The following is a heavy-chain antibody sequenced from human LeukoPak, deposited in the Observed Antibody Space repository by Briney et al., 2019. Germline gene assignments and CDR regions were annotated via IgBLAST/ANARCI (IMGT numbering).Heavy chain of an antibody. CDR2: IRSKAYGGTT. J-gene: IGHJ5*02. CDR1: GFTFGDYA. V-gene: IGHV3-49*04. Sequence: PGGSLRLSCTASGFTFGDYAMSWVRQAPGKGLEWVGFIRSKAYGGTTEYAASVKGIFTISRDDSTSIAYLQMNSLKTEDTAVYYCTRQHSGSEGSPPGPWGQGTLVTVSS. D-gene: IGHD1-26*01. CDR3: TRQHSGSEGSPPGP.